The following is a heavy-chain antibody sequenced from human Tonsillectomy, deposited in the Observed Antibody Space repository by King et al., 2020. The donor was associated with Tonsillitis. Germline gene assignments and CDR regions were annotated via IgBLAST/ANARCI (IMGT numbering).Heavy chain of an antibody. CDR1: GGSISSYY. D-gene: IGHD6-13*01. CDR2: IYSSGST. Sequence: QLQESGPGLVKPSETLSLTCTVSGGSISSYYWSWIRQPPGKGLEWIGYIYSSGSTNYNPSLKGRITMSVDTSKNQFSLKLSSVTAADTAVFYCARLRGFSSSWWSDYWGQGTLVTVSS. CDR3: ARLRGFSSSWWSDY. J-gene: IGHJ4*02. V-gene: IGHV4-59*08.